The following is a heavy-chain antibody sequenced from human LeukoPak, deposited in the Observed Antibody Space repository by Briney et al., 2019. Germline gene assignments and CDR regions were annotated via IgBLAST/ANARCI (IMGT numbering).Heavy chain of an antibody. CDR2: IIPIFGTA. Sequence: ASVKVSCKASGGTLSSYAISWVRQAPGQGLEWMGGIIPIFGTANYAQKFQGRVTITADESTSTAYMELSSLRSEDTAVYYCARVVGLGLDYWGQGTLVTVSS. D-gene: IGHD1-26*01. CDR1: GGTLSSYA. CDR3: ARVVGLGLDY. V-gene: IGHV1-69*13. J-gene: IGHJ4*02.